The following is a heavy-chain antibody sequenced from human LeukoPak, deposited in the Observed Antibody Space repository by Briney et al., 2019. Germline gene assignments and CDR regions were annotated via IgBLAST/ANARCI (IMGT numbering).Heavy chain of an antibody. CDR3: ARAMGELGYCSSTSCYVAPPDY. Sequence: ASVKVSCKASGYTFTSYGISWVRQAPGQGLEWKGWSSAYNGNTNYAQKLQGRVTMTTDTSTSTAYMELRSLRSDDTAVYYCARAMGELGYCSSTSCYVAPPDYWGQGTLVTVSS. J-gene: IGHJ4*02. CDR1: GYTFTSYG. V-gene: IGHV1-18*01. D-gene: IGHD2-2*01. CDR2: SSAYNGNT.